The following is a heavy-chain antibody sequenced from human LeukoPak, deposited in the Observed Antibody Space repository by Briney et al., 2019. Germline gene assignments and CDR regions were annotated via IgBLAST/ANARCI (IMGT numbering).Heavy chain of an antibody. V-gene: IGHV3-7*03. CDR2: IKQDGSEI. Sequence: GGSLRLSCAASGFTFSSYGMSWVRQAPGKEPEWVANIKQDGSEIYYVDSVKGRFTISRDNAKNSLYLQMNSLRAEDTAVYYCVRDKLTGASRLDYWGQGTLLTVSS. J-gene: IGHJ4*02. CDR1: GFTFSSYG. CDR3: VRDKLTGASRLDY. D-gene: IGHD7-27*01.